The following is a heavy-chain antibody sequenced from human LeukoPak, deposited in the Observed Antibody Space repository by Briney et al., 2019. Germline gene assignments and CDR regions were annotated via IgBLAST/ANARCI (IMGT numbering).Heavy chain of an antibody. CDR3: RLDTAMVSSEDY. CDR2: ISGSGGST. V-gene: IGHV3-23*01. CDR1: GFTFSSYA. Sequence: AGGSLRLSCAASGFTFSSYAMSWVRQAPGKGLEWVSAISGSGGSTYYADSVKGRFTISRDNSKNTLYLQMNSLRAEDPAVYYCRLDTAMVSSEDYWGQGTLVTVSS. D-gene: IGHD5-18*01. J-gene: IGHJ4*02.